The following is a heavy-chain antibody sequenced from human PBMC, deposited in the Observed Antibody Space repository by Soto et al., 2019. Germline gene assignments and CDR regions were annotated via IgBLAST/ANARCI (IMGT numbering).Heavy chain of an antibody. J-gene: IGHJ3*02. CDR3: ARERRQSHYDSSGYTDDAFDI. CDR2: IIPIFGTA. CDR1: GGTFSSYA. V-gene: IGHV1-69*13. D-gene: IGHD3-22*01. Sequence: SVKVSCKASGGTFSSYAISWVRQAPGQGLEWMGGIIPIFGTANYAQKFQGRVTITADESTSTAYMELSSLRSEDTAVYYCARERRQSHYDSSGYTDDAFDIWGQGTMVTVSS.